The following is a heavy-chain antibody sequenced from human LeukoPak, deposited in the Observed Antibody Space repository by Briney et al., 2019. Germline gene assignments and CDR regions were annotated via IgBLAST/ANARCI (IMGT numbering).Heavy chain of an antibody. CDR2: IKSKTDGGTT. V-gene: IGHV3-15*01. CDR1: GFTFSNAW. Sequence: GGSLRLSCAASGFTFSNAWMSLVRQAPGKGLEWVGRIKSKTDGGTTDYAAPVKGRFTISRDDSKNTLYLQMNSLKTEDTAVYYCATDLESTYYYGSGSYSYPAYWGQGTLVTVSS. J-gene: IGHJ4*02. D-gene: IGHD3-10*01. CDR3: ATDLESTYYYGSGSYSYPAY.